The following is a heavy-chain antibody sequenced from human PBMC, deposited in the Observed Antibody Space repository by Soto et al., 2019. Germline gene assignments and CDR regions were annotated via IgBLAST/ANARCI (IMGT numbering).Heavy chain of an antibody. CDR2: IYWNDEQ. CDR1: GFSLTSDIVA. V-gene: IGHV2-5*01. Sequence: GSGPPLVNPTHTLTRTCPFSGFSLTSDIVAVAWLRQPPGEALEWLALIYWNDEQYYNPSLRNRLTITRDTSKNQVVLTMTNMDPVDTATYYCAHRLPGPSGYDVWGQGTTVTVSS. D-gene: IGHD6-13*01. CDR3: AHRLPGPSGYDV. J-gene: IGHJ6*02.